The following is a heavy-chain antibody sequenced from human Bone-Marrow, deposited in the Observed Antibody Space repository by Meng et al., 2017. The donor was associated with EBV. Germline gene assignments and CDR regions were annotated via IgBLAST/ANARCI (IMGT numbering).Heavy chain of an antibody. Sequence: QVQRVQAGAEVKKPGASVKVSCKASGYTFTSYGISWVRQAPGQGLEWMGGIIPMFGTRRYTEKFQGRLTMAADEFSGSVYMELRGLTSEDTAVYYCAGGGDILTGLDFWGQGTLVTVSS. J-gene: IGHJ1*01. CDR3: AGGGDILTGLDF. V-gene: IGHV1-69*13. CDR2: IIPMFGTR. CDR1: GYTFTSYG. D-gene: IGHD3-9*01.